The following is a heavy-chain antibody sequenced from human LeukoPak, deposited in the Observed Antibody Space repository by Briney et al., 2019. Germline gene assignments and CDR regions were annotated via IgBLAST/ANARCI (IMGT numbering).Heavy chain of an antibody. J-gene: IGHJ4*02. CDR3: ARDMVIYYDYVWGSYRQYYFDY. CDR1: GFTFSSYG. V-gene: IGHV3-20*04. D-gene: IGHD3-16*02. CDR2: INWNGGST. Sequence: GGTLRLSCAASGFTFSSYGMSWVRQAPGKGLEWVSGINWNGGSTGYADSVKGRFTISRDNAKNSLYLQMNSLRAEDTALYYCARDMVIYYDYVWGSYRQYYFDYWGQGTLVTVSS.